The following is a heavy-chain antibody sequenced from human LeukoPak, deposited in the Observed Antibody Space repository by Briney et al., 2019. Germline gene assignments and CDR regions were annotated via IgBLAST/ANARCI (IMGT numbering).Heavy chain of an antibody. Sequence: SVKVSCTASGGTFSSYTISWVRQAPGQGLEWMGRIIPILGIANYAQKFQGRVTITEDKSTSTAYMELSSLRSEDTAVYYCARYVVVPAANQGGNWFDPWGQGTLVTVSS. V-gene: IGHV1-69*02. CDR2: IIPILGIA. CDR1: GGTFSSYT. CDR3: ARYVVVPAANQGGNWFDP. D-gene: IGHD2-2*01. J-gene: IGHJ5*02.